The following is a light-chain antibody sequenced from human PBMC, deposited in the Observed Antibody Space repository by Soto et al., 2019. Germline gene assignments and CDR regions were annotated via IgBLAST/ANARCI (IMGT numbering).Light chain of an antibody. V-gene: IGKV1-9*01. Sequence: IQVTQSPSSLSASVGDRVTITCRASQGITSYLAWYQQKPGKAPKLLIYAASALQTGVSSRFSGSGYGTEFTLTISSLQPDDFATYYCQHYNSYSEAFGQGTKVDIK. CDR1: QGITSY. CDR3: QHYNSYSEA. CDR2: AAS. J-gene: IGKJ1*01.